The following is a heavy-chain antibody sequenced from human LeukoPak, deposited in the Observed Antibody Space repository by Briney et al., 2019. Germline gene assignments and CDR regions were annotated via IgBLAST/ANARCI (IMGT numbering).Heavy chain of an antibody. CDR1: GYSISSGYF. V-gene: IGHV4-38-2*02. CDR2: IYTSGST. J-gene: IGHJ5*02. CDR3: ARDYGDYVAGWFDP. D-gene: IGHD4-17*01. Sequence: SETLSLTCAVSGYSISSGYFWGWIRQPPGEGLEWIGRIYTSGSTNYNPSLKSRVTMSVDTSKNQFSLKLSSVTAADTAVYYCARDYGDYVAGWFDPWGQGTLVTVSS.